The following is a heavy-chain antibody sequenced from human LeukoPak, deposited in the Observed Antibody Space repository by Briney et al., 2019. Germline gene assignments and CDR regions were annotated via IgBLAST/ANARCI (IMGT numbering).Heavy chain of an antibody. V-gene: IGHV3-23*01. J-gene: IGHJ4*02. CDR2: ISGSGGST. CDR1: GFTFSSYA. Sequence: GGSLRLSCAASGFTFSSYAMNWVRQAPGKGLEWVSAISGSGGSTYYADSVKGRFTISRDNYKNTLYLQMNSLRAEDTAVYYCAKDGRYYDNSGYYFGDYFDYWGQGTLVTVSS. D-gene: IGHD3-22*01. CDR3: AKDGRYYDNSGYYFGDYFDY.